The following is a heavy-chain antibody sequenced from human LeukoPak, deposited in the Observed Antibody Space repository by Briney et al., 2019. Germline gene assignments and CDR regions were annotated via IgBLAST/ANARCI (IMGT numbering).Heavy chain of an antibody. J-gene: IGHJ4*02. CDR2: FIPLFGTT. Sequence: SGKVSCKASGGTFSNSGIIWGRQAPGQGLEWMGGFIPLFGTTDYAQKFQGRVTINADESSNTAYMELSSLTSEDTAVYYCAKVPLPGTEYSSSWLDSWGQGTLVTVSS. V-gene: IGHV1-69*01. CDR3: AKVPLPGTEYSSSWLDS. CDR1: GGTFSNSG. D-gene: IGHD6-13*01.